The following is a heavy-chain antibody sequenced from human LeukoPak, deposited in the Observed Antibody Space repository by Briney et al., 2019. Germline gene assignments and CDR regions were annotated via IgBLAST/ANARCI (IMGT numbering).Heavy chain of an antibody. Sequence: GGSLRLSXAASGFTFRRYYMSWVRQAPGKGLEWVANIKQDGSEKYYVDSVKGRFTISRDNAKNSLYLQMNSLRVEDTAIYYCARDGYCTSGSCYIDYWGQGTLVTVSS. D-gene: IGHD2-15*01. CDR3: ARDGYCTSGSCYIDY. CDR2: IKQDGSEK. J-gene: IGHJ4*02. V-gene: IGHV3-7*01. CDR1: GFTFRRYY.